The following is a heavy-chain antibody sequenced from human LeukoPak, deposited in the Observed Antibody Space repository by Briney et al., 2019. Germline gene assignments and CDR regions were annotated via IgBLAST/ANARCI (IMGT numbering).Heavy chain of an antibody. J-gene: IGHJ4*02. CDR1: GGTFSSYA. CDR3: ARVSGLAVPGTPPLSFDY. V-gene: IGHV1-69*05. CDR2: IIPIFGTA. Sequence: GSSVKVSCKASGGTFSSYAISWVRQAPGQGLEWMGGIIPIFGTANYAQKFQGRVTITTDESTSTAYMELSSLRSEDTAVYYCARVSGLAVPGTPPLSFDYWGQGTLVTVSS. D-gene: IGHD6-19*01.